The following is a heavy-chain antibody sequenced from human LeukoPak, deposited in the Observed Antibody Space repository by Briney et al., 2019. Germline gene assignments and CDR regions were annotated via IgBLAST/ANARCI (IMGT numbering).Heavy chain of an antibody. CDR2: INANTGVT. CDR1: GFTFTGHY. Sequence: ASMTVSCKTSGFTFTGHYMHWVRQAPGQGLEWMGWINANTGVTHYALKFQGRVTMTRDTSISTVYMDLSSLKSDDTAVYYCARDLNWGPDYWGQGTLVTVSS. J-gene: IGHJ4*02. CDR3: ARDLNWGPDY. D-gene: IGHD7-27*01. V-gene: IGHV1-2*02.